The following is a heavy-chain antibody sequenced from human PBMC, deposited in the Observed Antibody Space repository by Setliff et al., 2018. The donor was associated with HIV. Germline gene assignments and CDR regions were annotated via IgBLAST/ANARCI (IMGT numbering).Heavy chain of an antibody. CDR1: GFTFSSYG. CDR3: ARSESSGYSLPYTRFDA. D-gene: IGHD3-22*01. J-gene: IGHJ5*02. Sequence: GGSLRLSCAVSGFTFSSYGMHWVRQAPGKGLEWVAVISYDGSNKYYADSVKGRFTISRDNAKNSLDLQMNSLRAEDTAVYFCARSESSGYSLPYTRFDAWGQGALVTVSS. CDR2: ISYDGSNK. V-gene: IGHV3-30*03.